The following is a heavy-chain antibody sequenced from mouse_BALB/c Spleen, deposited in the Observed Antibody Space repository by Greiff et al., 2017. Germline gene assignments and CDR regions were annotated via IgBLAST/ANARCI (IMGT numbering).Heavy chain of an antibody. CDR1: GYTFTDYW. D-gene: IGHD2-1*01. Sequence: QVQLQQPGAELVMPGASVNISCKASGYTFTDYWMHWVKQRPGQGLEWIGAIDTSDSYTSYNQKFKGKATLTVDESSSTAYMQLSSLTSEDSAVYYCARDGNFAYWGQGTLVTVSA. J-gene: IGHJ3*01. V-gene: IGHV1-69*01. CDR2: IDTSDSYT. CDR3: ARDGNFAY.